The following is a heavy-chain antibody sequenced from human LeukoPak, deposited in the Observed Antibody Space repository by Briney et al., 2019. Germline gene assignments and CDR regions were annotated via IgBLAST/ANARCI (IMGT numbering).Heavy chain of an antibody. CDR3: AKEYPVAAIDVFDI. CDR2: ISSSSSYI. V-gene: IGHV3-21*01. J-gene: IGHJ3*02. D-gene: IGHD6-19*01. CDR1: GFTFSSYS. Sequence: PGGSLGLSCAASGFTFSSYSMNWVRQAPGKGLEWVSSISSSSSYIYYADSVKGRFTISRDNSKNTLYLQMNSLRAEDTAVYYCAKEYPVAAIDVFDIWGQGTMVTVSS.